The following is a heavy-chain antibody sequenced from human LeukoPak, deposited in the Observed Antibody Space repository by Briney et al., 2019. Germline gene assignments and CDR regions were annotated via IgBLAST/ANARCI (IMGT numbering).Heavy chain of an antibody. CDR3: ARVAKRSLDYYGSGTDAFDI. D-gene: IGHD3-10*01. CDR1: GYTFTSYD. Sequence: ASVKVSCKASGYTFTSYDINWVRQATGQGVGWMGGMDPNSGNTGYAQKFQGRVTMARNTSISTAYMELSSLSSEDTAVYYCARVAKRSLDYYGSGTDAFDIWGQGTMVTVSS. J-gene: IGHJ3*02. CDR2: MDPNSGNT. V-gene: IGHV1-8*01.